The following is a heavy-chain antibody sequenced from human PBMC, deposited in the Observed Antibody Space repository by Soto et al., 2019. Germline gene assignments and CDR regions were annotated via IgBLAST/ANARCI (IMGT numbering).Heavy chain of an antibody. CDR1: GGSFSGYY. D-gene: IGHD5-18*01. Sequence: SETLSLTCAVYGGSFSGYYWSWIRQPPGKGLEWIGEINHSGSTNYNPSLKSRVTISVDTSKNQFSLKLSSVTAADTAVYYCARGNGYSYGYWGDDAFDIWGQGTMVTVSS. J-gene: IGHJ3*02. CDR3: ARGNGYSYGYWGDDAFDI. CDR2: INHSGST. V-gene: IGHV4-34*01.